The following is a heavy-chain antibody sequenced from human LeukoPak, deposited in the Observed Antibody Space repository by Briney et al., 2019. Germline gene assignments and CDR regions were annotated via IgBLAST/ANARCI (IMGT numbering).Heavy chain of an antibody. J-gene: IGHJ6*02. CDR3: ARGGPMMVVYYGMDV. CDR1: GYTFTGYY. Sequence: ASVKVSCKASGYTFTGYYMHWVRQAPGQGLEWMGIINPSGGSTSYAQKFQGRVTMTRDTSTSTVYMELSSLRSEDTAVYYCARGGPMMVVYYGMDVWGQGTTVTVSS. D-gene: IGHD3-22*01. CDR2: INPSGGST. V-gene: IGHV1-46*01.